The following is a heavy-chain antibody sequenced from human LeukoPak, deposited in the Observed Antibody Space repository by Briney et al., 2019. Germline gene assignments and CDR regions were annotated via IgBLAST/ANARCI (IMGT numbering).Heavy chain of an antibody. V-gene: IGHV3-7*01. CDR2: INQDGSEK. CDR3: ARDQGFSYYYYYMDV. Sequence: GGSLRLSCAASGFTFSSYSMNWVRQAPGKGLEWVANINQDGSEKYYVDSVKGRLTISRDNAKNSLYLQMNSLRAEDTAVYYCARDQGFSYYYYYMDVWGKGTTVTVSS. J-gene: IGHJ6*03. CDR1: GFTFSSYS. D-gene: IGHD3-3*01.